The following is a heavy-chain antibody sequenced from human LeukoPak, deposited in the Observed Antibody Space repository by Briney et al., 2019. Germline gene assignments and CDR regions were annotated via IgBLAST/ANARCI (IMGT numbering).Heavy chain of an antibody. D-gene: IGHD3-22*01. CDR1: GFSLNTRGVG. CDR3: AHRKNYYDSSVFDN. Sequence: SGPTLVNPTQTLTLTCTFSGFSLNTRGVGVGWIRQPPGRALEWLALIYWDDDRRFSPSLKSRLTITKDTSKNQVVLTMTNMDPVDTATYFCAHRKNYYDSSVFDNWGQGTLVTVSS. CDR2: IYWDDDR. V-gene: IGHV2-5*02. J-gene: IGHJ4*02.